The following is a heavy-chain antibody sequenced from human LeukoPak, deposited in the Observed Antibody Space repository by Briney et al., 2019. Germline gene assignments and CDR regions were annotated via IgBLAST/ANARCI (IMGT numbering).Heavy chain of an antibody. CDR3: ARNYDSSGYYRFDY. CDR2: IIPIFGTA. J-gene: IGHJ4*02. D-gene: IGHD3-22*01. V-gene: IGHV1-69*06. CDR1: GYTFSSYA. Sequence: ASVKVSCKASGYTFSSYAISWVRQAPGQGLEWMGGIIPIFGTANYAQKFQGRVTITADKSTSTAYMELSSLRSEDTAVYYCARNYDSSGYYRFDYWGQGTLVTVSS.